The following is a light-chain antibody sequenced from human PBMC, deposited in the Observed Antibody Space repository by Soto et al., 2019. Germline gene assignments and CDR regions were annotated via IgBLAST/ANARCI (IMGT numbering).Light chain of an antibody. CDR2: DTS. CDR1: QSVSSD. CDR3: QRYNNWPLT. J-gene: IGKJ4*01. V-gene: IGKV3-15*01. Sequence: EIVLTQSPATLSLSPGERATLSCRASQSVSSDLVWYQQKPGQTPRLLIYDTSARATGVPARFSGSRSGPEFTLTINSLQSEDFAIYYCQRYNNWPLTFGGGTKVDIK.